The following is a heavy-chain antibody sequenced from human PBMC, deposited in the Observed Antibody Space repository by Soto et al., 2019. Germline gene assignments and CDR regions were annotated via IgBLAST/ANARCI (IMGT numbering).Heavy chain of an antibody. CDR1: GLTFSSYS. Sequence: GGSLRLSCAASGLTFSSYSMNWVRKDPGKGLEWVSYISSSSSTIYYADSVKGRFTISRDNAKSSLYLQMNSLRAEDTAVYYCARVLRYFDWLFLFDYWGHGTLVTVSS. D-gene: IGHD3-9*01. CDR2: ISSSSSTI. J-gene: IGHJ4*01. V-gene: IGHV3-48*01. CDR3: ARVLRYFDWLFLFDY.